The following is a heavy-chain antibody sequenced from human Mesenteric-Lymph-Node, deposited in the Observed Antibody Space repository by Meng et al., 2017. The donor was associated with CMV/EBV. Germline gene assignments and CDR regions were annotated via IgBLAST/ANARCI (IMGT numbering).Heavy chain of an antibody. D-gene: IGHD1-7*01. V-gene: IGHV1-2*02. CDR3: ATDHSGTRFSP. Sequence: ASVKVSCKASGYTLTGHYMHWMRQAPGQGLEWMGWLSPENGGTRYAQKFQGRVTMTRDTSISTAYVELSGLRSDDTAVYYCATDHSGTRFSPWGQGTLVTVSS. CDR2: LSPENGGT. J-gene: IGHJ5*02. CDR1: GYTLTGHY.